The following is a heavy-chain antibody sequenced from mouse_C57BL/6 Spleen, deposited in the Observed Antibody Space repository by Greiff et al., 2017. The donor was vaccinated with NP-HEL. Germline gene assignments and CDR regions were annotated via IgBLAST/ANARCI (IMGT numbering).Heavy chain of an antibody. CDR2: IYPGDGDT. J-gene: IGHJ2*01. CDR1: GYAFSSSW. D-gene: IGHD3-2*02. CDR3: ARQLRLLFDY. Sequence: VKLMESGPELVKPGASVKISCKASGYAFSSSWMNWVKQRPGKGLEWIGRIYPGDGDTNYNGKFKGKATLTADKSSSTAYMQLSSLTSEDSAVYFCARQLRLLFDYWGQGTTLTVSS. V-gene: IGHV1-82*01.